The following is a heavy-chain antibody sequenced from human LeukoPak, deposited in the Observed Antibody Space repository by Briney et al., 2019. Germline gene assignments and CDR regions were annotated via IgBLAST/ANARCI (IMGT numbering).Heavy chain of an antibody. CDR2: IYYSGST. J-gene: IGHJ4*02. Sequence: SETLSLTCSVSGGSISSYYWSWIRLPPGKGLEWIGNIYYSGSTNDNPSLKTRVTTSVDTSKNQFSLQLSSVTAADTAVYYCARDLKPVWGDYDYFDYWGQGTLVTVSS. D-gene: IGHD4-17*01. CDR1: GGSISSYY. CDR3: ARDLKPVWGDYDYFDY. V-gene: IGHV4-59*01.